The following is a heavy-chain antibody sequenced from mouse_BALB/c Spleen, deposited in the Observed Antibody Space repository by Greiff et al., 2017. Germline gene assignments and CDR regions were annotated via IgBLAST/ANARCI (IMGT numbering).Heavy chain of an antibody. CDR2: ISYSGST. J-gene: IGHJ2*01. CDR3: AREEGITTVFDY. V-gene: IGHV3-2*02. CDR1: GYSITSDYA. D-gene: IGHD1-1*01. Sequence: DVKLVESGPGLVKPSQSLSLTCTVTGYSITSDYAWNWIRQFPGNKLEWMGYISYSGSTSYNPSLKSRISITRDTSKNQFFLQLNSVTTEDTATHYCAREEGITTVFDYWGQGTTLTVSS.